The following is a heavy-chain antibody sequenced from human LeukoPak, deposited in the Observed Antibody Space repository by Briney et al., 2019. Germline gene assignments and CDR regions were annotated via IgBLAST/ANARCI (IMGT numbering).Heavy chain of an antibody. CDR1: GYTLTELS. CDR2: FDPEDGET. V-gene: IGHV1-24*01. Sequence: ASVKVSCKVSGYTLTELSMHWVRQAPGKGLEWMGGFDPEDGETIYARKFQGRVTMTEDTSTDTAYMELSSLRSEDTAVYYCATDLLPNYYGSGSYYNMNDYWGQGTLVTVSS. J-gene: IGHJ4*02. D-gene: IGHD3-10*01. CDR3: ATDLLPNYYGSGSYYNMNDY.